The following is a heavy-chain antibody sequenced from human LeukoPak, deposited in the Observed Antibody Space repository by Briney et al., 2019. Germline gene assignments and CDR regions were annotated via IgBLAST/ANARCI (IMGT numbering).Heavy chain of an antibody. CDR2: LTGGGGGT. CDR3: AEDKGVVTGTCDY. J-gene: IGHJ4*02. V-gene: IGHV3-23*01. Sequence: AESLRLTCAASGFTISTYAMSWVRQPPGKGLEWVSGLTGGGGGTSYADSVKRRFTISRDNSKNTLYLQMNSLRAEDTAVYYCAEDKGVVTGTCDYWGQGPLVTVSS. CDR1: GFTISTYA. D-gene: IGHD1-14*01.